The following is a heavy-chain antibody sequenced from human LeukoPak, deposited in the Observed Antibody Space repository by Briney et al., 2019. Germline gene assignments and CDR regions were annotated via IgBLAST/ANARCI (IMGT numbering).Heavy chain of an antibody. V-gene: IGHV4-59*07. Sequence: PSDTLSLTCTVSGGSISSCYWSWIRQPPGKRLEWIRHIYYSGSTNYNPSLKSRVTISVDTSKNQFSLKLSSVTAADTAVYYCASRSSIWSGYQDTLYYFDSWGQGTLVTVSS. CDR2: IYYSGST. CDR3: ASRSSIWSGYQDTLYYFDS. J-gene: IGHJ4*02. D-gene: IGHD3-3*01. CDR1: GGSISSCY.